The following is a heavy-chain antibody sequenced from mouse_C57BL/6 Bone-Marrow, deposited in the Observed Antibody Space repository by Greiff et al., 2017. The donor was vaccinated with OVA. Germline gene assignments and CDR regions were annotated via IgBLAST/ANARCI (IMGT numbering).Heavy chain of an antibody. V-gene: IGHV1-64*01. D-gene: IGHD1-1*01. CDR3: ARGGVLLRYALFAY. CDR1: GYTFTSYW. Sequence: QVQLQQSGAELVKPGASVKLSCKASGYTFTSYWMHWVKQRPGQGLEWIGMIHPNSGSTNYNEKFKSKATLTVDKSSSTAYMQLSSLTSEDSAVYYCARGGVLLRYALFAYWGQGTLVTVSA. J-gene: IGHJ3*01. CDR2: IHPNSGST.